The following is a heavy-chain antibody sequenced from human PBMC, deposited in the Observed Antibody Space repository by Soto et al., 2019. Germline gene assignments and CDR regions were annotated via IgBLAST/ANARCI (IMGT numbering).Heavy chain of an antibody. CDR3: AKGVVTTGAGYYGMDV. CDR2: ISGSGGST. V-gene: IGHV3-23*04. Sequence: EIQLVESGGGLVKPGGSLRLSCEASGFTFSSYAMSWVRQAPGKGLEWVSAISGSGGSTYYADSVKGRFTISRDNSMNTLYLQMNSLRAEDTAVYYCAKGVVTTGAGYYGMDVWGQGTTVTVSS. CDR1: GFTFSSYA. J-gene: IGHJ6*02. D-gene: IGHD2-21*02.